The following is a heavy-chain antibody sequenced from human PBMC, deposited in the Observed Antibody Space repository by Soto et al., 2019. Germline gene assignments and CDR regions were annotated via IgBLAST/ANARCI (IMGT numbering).Heavy chain of an antibody. Sequence: QVQLVQSGAEVKKPGSSVKVSCKASGGTFSSYAISWVRQAPGQGLEWMGGIIPIFGTANYAQKFQGRVTITADESTSTAYVELGSRTSEDTAVYYCVRSPATVTSPVESGVGYYGMDVWGQGTTVTVSS. CDR2: IIPIFGTA. CDR1: GGTFSSYA. V-gene: IGHV1-69*01. CDR3: VRSPATVTSPVESGVGYYGMDV. D-gene: IGHD4-17*01. J-gene: IGHJ6*02.